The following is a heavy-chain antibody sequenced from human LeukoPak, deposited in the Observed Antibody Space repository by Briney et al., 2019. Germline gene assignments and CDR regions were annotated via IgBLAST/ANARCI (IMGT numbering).Heavy chain of an antibody. V-gene: IGHV4-34*01. J-gene: IGHJ4*02. CDR3: ARRERSSYYRD. Sequence: SETLSLTCAVYGGSFSGYYWSWIRQPPGKGLEWIGEINHSGSTNYNPSLKSRVTISVDTSKNQFSLKLSSVTAADTAVYYCARRERSSYYRDWGQGTLVTVSS. CDR2: INHSGST. CDR1: GGSFSGYY. D-gene: IGHD3-3*01.